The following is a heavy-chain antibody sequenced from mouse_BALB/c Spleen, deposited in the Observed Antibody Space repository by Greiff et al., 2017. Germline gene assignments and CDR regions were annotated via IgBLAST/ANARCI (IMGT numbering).Heavy chain of an antibody. CDR3: ARSRTGTRYFDY. Sequence: VQVVESGAELAKPGASVKMSCKASGYTFTSYWMHWVKQRPGQGLEWIGYINPSTGYTEYNQKFKDKATLTADKSSSTAYMQLSSLTSEDSAVYYCARSRTGTRYFDYWGQGTTLTVSS. D-gene: IGHD4-1*01. V-gene: IGHV1-7*01. CDR2: INPSTGYT. J-gene: IGHJ2*01. CDR1: GYTFTSYW.